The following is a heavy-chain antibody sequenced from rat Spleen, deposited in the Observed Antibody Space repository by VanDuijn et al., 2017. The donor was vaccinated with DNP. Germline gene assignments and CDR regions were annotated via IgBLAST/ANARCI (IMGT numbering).Heavy chain of an antibody. V-gene: IGHV4-2*01. CDR1: GFNFNDYW. CDR3: ARADYHTLYYFDY. Sequence: EVQLVESGGGLVQPGRSLKLSCAASGFNFNDYWMAWVRQAPGKWLEWIGEINKDSDTIKYNPSLKDKFTISRDNAQNTLYLQMIELGSEDTAIYYCARADYHTLYYFDYWGQGVMVAVSS. J-gene: IGHJ2*01. CDR2: INKDSDTI. D-gene: IGHD1-1*01.